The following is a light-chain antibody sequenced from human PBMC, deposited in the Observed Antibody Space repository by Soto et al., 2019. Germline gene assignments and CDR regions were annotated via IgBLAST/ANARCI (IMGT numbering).Light chain of an antibody. Sequence: QSVLTQPASVSGSPGQSITISCTGTSSDVRSYNLVSWYQQHTSKAPKLMIYEGSKRPSGVTNRFSGSKSGNTASLTISGLQAEDEADYYCCSYAGSSTFSYVFGTGTKVTVL. J-gene: IGLJ1*01. V-gene: IGLV2-23*03. CDR1: SSDVRSYNL. CDR3: CSYAGSSTFSYV. CDR2: EGS.